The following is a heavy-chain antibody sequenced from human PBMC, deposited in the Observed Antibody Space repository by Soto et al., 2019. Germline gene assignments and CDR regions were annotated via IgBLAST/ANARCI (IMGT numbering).Heavy chain of an antibody. CDR3: AHTPLYCSSTSCYADYYYYMDV. Sequence: GGSLRLSCAASGFTFSSYSMNWVRQAPGKGLEWVSSISSSSSYIYYADSVKGRFTISRDNAKNSLYLQMNSLRAEDTAVYYCAHTPLYCSSTSCYADYYYYMDVWGKGTTVTVSS. CDR1: GFTFSSYS. CDR2: ISSSSSYI. D-gene: IGHD2-2*01. V-gene: IGHV3-21*01. J-gene: IGHJ6*03.